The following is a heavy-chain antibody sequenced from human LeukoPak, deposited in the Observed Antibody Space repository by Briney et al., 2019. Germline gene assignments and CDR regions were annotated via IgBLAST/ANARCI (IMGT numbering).Heavy chain of an antibody. Sequence: ASVKVSCKASGYTFTSYGLSWVRQAPGQGLEWMGWISAYNGNTNYAQKLQGRVTMTTDTSTSTAYMELRSLRSDDTAVYYCARGNYDILTGYYSNWFDPWGQGTLVTVSS. V-gene: IGHV1-18*01. CDR1: GYTFTSYG. CDR2: ISAYNGNT. J-gene: IGHJ5*02. CDR3: ARGNYDILTGYYSNWFDP. D-gene: IGHD3-9*01.